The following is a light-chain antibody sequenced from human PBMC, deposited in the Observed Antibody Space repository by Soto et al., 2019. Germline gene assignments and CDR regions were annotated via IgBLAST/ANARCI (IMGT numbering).Light chain of an antibody. CDR2: AAS. V-gene: IGKV1-27*01. J-gene: IGKJ1*01. CDR1: QGISSF. CDR3: QKYNSAPSST. Sequence: DIQMTQSPSSLSASVGDRVTITCRASQGISSFLASFQQNPGKVPNLLIYAASTLQSGVPSRFSGSGSGTHITLTISSLQPEDVATYYCQKYNSAPSSTFGQGTKVEIK.